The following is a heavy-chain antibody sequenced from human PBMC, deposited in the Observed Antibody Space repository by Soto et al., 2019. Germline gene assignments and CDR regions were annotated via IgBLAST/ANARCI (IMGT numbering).Heavy chain of an antibody. D-gene: IGHD3-10*01. CDR1: GFTFRTYT. V-gene: IGHV3-21*01. J-gene: IGHJ6*02. Sequence: GGSLRLPCISSGFTFRTYTMNWVRQAPGKGLEWVSGIRGFSPYTFYAESVKGRFTISRDNAKNSLYLQMNSLRAEDTAVYYCARDRGYDAHDYYYNAMDVWGQGTTVTVSS. CDR3: ARDRGYDAHDYYYNAMDV. CDR2: IRGFSPYT.